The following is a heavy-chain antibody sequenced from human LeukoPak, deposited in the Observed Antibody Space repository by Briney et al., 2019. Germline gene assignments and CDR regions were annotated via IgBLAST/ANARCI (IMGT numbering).Heavy chain of an antibody. Sequence: PGGSLRLSCAASGFTFSSYAMHWVRQAPGKGLEWVAVISYDGSNKYYADSVKGRFTISRDNSKNTLYLQMNSLRAEDTAVYYCAKDVTPAVSPLDWFDPWGQGTLVTVSS. D-gene: IGHD5-18*01. CDR1: GFTFSSYA. V-gene: IGHV3-30*04. J-gene: IGHJ5*02. CDR3: AKDVTPAVSPLDWFDP. CDR2: ISYDGSNK.